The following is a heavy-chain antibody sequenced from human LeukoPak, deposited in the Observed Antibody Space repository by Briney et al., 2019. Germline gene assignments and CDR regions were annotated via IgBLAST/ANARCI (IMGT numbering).Heavy chain of an antibody. CDR1: GFTFSSAA. D-gene: IGHD5-12*01. J-gene: IGHJ4*02. Sequence: PGGSLILSCAASGFTFSSAAMTWVRQAPGKGLEWVSTITGSDDATYYADSVKGRFTISRDFSRNTVGLQMNSLRTEDTAIYYCAKGPQLYSGYHPDYWGQGTLVTVSS. CDR3: AKGPQLYSGYHPDY. CDR2: ITGSDDAT. V-gene: IGHV3-23*01.